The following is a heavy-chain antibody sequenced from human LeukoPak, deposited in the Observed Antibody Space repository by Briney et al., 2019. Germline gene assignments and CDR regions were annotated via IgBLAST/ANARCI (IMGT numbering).Heavy chain of an antibody. CDR2: TYYSGST. CDR3: ARKPRGPYSGYDWGLVLNWFDP. Sequence: SETLSLTCTVSGGSISSSSYYWGWIRQPPGKGLEWIGSTYYSGSTYYNPSLKSRVTISVDTSKNQFSLKLSSVTAADTAVYYCARKPRGPYSGYDWGLVLNWFDPWGQGTLVTVSS. CDR1: GGSISSSSYY. D-gene: IGHD5-12*01. J-gene: IGHJ5*02. V-gene: IGHV4-39*01.